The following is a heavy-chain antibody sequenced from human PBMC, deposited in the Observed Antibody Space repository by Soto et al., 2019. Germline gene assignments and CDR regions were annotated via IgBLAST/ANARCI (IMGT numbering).Heavy chain of an antibody. J-gene: IGHJ6*02. V-gene: IGHV2-5*02. D-gene: IGHD3-10*01. CDR3: AHSPLSITMLRGVRYGMDV. CDR1: GFSLNTSEVG. Sequence: QITLKESGPTLVKPTQTLTLTCTFSGFSLNTSEVGAGWIRQPPGKALEWLALIYWDDDKRYSPSLKSRLTITKDTSKNQVVLTMTNMDPVDTATYYCAHSPLSITMLRGVRYGMDVWGQGTTVTVSS. CDR2: IYWDDDK.